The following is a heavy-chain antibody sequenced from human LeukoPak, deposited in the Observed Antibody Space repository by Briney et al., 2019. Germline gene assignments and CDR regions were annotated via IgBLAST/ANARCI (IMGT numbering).Heavy chain of an antibody. Sequence: GGSLRLSCAASGFTFGSYAMTWVRQAPGKGLEWVSSIDASGGSTYYADSVKGRFTISRDNSKNTFYLQMNTLRADDTAVYYCAKGSGSGWYGWFTPWGQGTLVTVSS. CDR3: AKGSGSGWYGWFTP. D-gene: IGHD6-19*01. CDR1: GFTFGSYA. V-gene: IGHV3-23*01. CDR2: IDASGGST. J-gene: IGHJ5*02.